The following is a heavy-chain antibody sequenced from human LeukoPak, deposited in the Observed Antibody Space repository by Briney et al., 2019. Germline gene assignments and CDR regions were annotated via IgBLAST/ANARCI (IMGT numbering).Heavy chain of an antibody. CDR2: IIPIFGTA. J-gene: IGHJ4*02. CDR3: ARDQYDSSGYYLDY. CDR1: GGTFSIYA. Sequence: ASVTVSCKASGGTFSIYAISWVRQAPGQGLEWMGGIIPIFGTANYAQKFQGRVTITADESTSTAYMELSSLRSEDTAVYYCARDQYDSSGYYLDYWGQGTLVTVSS. V-gene: IGHV1-69*13. D-gene: IGHD3-22*01.